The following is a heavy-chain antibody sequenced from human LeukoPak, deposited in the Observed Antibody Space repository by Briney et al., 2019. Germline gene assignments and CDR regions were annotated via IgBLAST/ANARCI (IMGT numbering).Heavy chain of an antibody. J-gene: IGHJ4*02. CDR2: IYYSGST. D-gene: IGHD2-15*01. CDR3: ARSAPYCSGGSCYHY. Sequence: SETRSHTRTVAGGSISSYEWSWIRQAPGKGLEWIGYIYYSGSTNYNPSLKSRVTISVDTSKNQFSLKLSSVTAADTAVYYCARSAPYCSGGSCYHYWGQGTLVTVSS. V-gene: IGHV4-59*01. CDR1: GGSISSYE.